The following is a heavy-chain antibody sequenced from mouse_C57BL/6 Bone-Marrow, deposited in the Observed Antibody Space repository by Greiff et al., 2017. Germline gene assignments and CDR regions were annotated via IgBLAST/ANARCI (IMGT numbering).Heavy chain of an antibody. V-gene: IGHV1-81*01. Sequence: VQLVESGAELARPGASVKLSCKASGYTFTSYGISWVKQRPGQGLEWIGEIYPRSGNTYYNEKFKGKATMTADKSYSTAYMELRSLTSEDSAVYFCARRATVVSTRAWLAYWGQGTLVTVSA. CDR1: GYTFTSYG. D-gene: IGHD1-1*01. CDR3: ARRATVVSTRAWLAY. J-gene: IGHJ3*01. CDR2: IYPRSGNT.